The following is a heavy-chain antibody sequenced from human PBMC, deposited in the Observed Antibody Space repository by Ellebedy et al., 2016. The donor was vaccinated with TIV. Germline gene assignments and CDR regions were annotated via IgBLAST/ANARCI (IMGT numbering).Heavy chain of an antibody. CDR2: ISYSSDIT. CDR3: AKIKYGDYVEVAGLPSGIYYYYGMDV. CDR1: GFTFSDYY. V-gene: IGHV3-23*01. Sequence: GESLKISXAASGFTFSDYYMSWVRQAPGKGLEWVSSISYSSDITHYADSVKGRFTISRDNSKNTLYLQMNSLRAEDTAVYYCAKIKYGDYVEVAGLPSGIYYYYGMDVWGQGTTVTVSS. J-gene: IGHJ6*02. D-gene: IGHD4-17*01.